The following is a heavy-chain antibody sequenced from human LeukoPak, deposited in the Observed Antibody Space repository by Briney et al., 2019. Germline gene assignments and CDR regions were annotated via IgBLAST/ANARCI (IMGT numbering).Heavy chain of an antibody. CDR2: INHSGST. CDR1: GGSFSGYY. D-gene: IGHD6-19*01. CDR3: ARLGSGWWGIVDY. V-gene: IGHV4-34*01. J-gene: IGHJ4*02. Sequence: SETLSLTCAVYGGSFSGYYWSWIRQPPGEGLEWIGEINHSGSTNYNPSLKSRVTISVDTSKNQFSLKLSSVTAADTAVYYCARLGSGWWGIVDYWGQGTLVTVSS.